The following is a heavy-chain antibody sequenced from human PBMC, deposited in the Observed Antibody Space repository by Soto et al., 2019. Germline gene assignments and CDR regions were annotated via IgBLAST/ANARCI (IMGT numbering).Heavy chain of an antibody. D-gene: IGHD5-12*01. Sequence: QLQLQESGPGLVKPSETLSLTCTVSGGSISSSSYYWGWIRQPPGKGLEWIGSIYYSGSTYYNPSLKSRVTISVDTSKNQFSLKLSSVTAADTAVYYCASPGGGRDGYNYYWGQGTLVTVSS. V-gene: IGHV4-39*01. CDR1: GGSISSSSYY. CDR2: IYYSGST. CDR3: ASPGGGRDGYNYY. J-gene: IGHJ4*02.